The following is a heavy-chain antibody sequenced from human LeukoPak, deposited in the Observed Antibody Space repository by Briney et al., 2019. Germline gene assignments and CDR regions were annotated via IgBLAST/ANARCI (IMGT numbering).Heavy chain of an antibody. CDR1: RYTFTGYY. J-gene: IGHJ4*02. D-gene: IGHD2-2*01. CDR3: ARRRKYCSSTSCYSADWFDY. V-gene: IGHV1-2*06. CDR2: INPNSGGT. Sequence: ASVNVSFKAARYTFTGYYMHWVRQAPGQGLEWMGRINPNSGGTNYAQKIQGRVTMTRDSSISTAYMELSRLRSDDTAVYYCARRRKYCSSTSCYSADWFDYWGQGTLVTVYS.